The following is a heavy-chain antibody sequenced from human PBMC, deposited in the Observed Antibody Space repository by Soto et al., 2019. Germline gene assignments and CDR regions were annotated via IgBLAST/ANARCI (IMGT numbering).Heavy chain of an antibody. CDR3: ARGDSSGLNFDY. CDR1: GFTFSSYG. CDR2: IWYDGSNK. Sequence: QVQLVESGGCVVQPGRSLRLSCAASGFTFSSYGIHWVRQAPGKGLEGVAVIWYDGSNKYYADSVKGRFTISRDNSKNTLYLQMNSLRAEDTAVYYCARGDSSGLNFDYWGQGTLVTVSS. D-gene: IGHD3-22*01. J-gene: IGHJ4*02. V-gene: IGHV3-33*01.